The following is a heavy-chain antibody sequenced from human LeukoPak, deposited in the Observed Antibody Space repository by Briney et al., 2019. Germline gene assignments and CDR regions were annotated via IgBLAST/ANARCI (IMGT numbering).Heavy chain of an antibody. Sequence: PSETLSLTCTVSGGSISSYYWSWIRQPPGKGLEWIGYIYYSGSTNYNPSLKSRVTISVDTSKNQFSLKLSSVTAADTAVYYCALLRPYNWFDPWGQGTLVTVSS. CDR3: ALLRPYNWFDP. CDR2: IYYSGST. CDR1: GGSISSYY. D-gene: IGHD2-2*01. V-gene: IGHV4-59*01. J-gene: IGHJ5*02.